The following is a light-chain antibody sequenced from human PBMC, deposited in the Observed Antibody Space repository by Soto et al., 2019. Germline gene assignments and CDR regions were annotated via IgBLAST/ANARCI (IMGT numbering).Light chain of an antibody. CDR3: QQYGSSGT. V-gene: IGKV3-20*01. CDR1: QSVSSY. CDR2: GAS. Sequence: EIVLTQSPDTLSLSPGERATLSCRASQSVSSYLAWYQQKPGQAPRLLIYGASSRATGIPDRFSGSGSGTDFTLTISRLEPEDFAVYYCQQYGSSGTFGQGTTVDIK. J-gene: IGKJ1*01.